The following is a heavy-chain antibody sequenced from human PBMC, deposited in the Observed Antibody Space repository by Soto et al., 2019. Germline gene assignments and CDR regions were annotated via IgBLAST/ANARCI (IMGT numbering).Heavy chain of an antibody. D-gene: IGHD3-22*01. CDR2: ISGSGDRT. Sequence: EVQLLESGGGLVQPGGSLRLSCAASGITISNYPMSWVRQATGKGLDWVSGISGSGDRTYYADSAKGRFTISKDISRNALSLQRDSLGFEDTAVYFCVKDEFGYPSTAPHWGQGTLVTVSS. J-gene: IGHJ4*02. CDR1: GITISNYP. V-gene: IGHV3-23*01. CDR3: VKDEFGYPSTAPH.